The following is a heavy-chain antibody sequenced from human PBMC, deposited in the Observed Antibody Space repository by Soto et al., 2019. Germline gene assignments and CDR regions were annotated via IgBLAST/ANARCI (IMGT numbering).Heavy chain of an antibody. CDR2: VSYDGSFK. D-gene: IGHD2-2*01. CDR3: AKDSDRLLFDYYYYGMDV. Sequence: GGSLRLSCEASGFTFSKFGIHWVRQAPGKGLEWVAVVSYDGSFKYYADSVKGRFTISRDNSKNTLYLQMNSLRPEDTALYYCAKDSDRLLFDYYYYGMDVWGHGTPVTDSS. V-gene: IGHV3-30*18. J-gene: IGHJ6*02. CDR1: GFTFSKFG.